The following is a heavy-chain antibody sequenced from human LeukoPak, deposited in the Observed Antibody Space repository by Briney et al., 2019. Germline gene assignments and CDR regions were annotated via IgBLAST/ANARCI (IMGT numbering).Heavy chain of an antibody. D-gene: IGHD6-25*01. Sequence: PGGSLRLSCAASGFTFSTYHMHWVRQAPGKGLEWVAVISYDGRNKYYADSVKGRLTISRDISKNTLYLQMNSLRFEDTAVYYCTRDGQRTGENMDYWGQGTLVTVS. CDR3: TRDGQRTGENMDY. V-gene: IGHV3-30*03. J-gene: IGHJ4*02. CDR1: GFTFSTYH. CDR2: ISYDGRNK.